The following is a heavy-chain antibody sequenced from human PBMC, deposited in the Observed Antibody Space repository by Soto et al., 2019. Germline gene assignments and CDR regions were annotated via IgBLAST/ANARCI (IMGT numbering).Heavy chain of an antibody. D-gene: IGHD3-22*01. CDR3: ARVRYYYDSSGYYQYYFDY. J-gene: IGHJ4*02. CDR1: GGSISSSSYY. CDR2: IYYSGST. Sequence: LSETLSLTCTVSGGSISSSSYYWGWIRQPPGKGLEWIGSIYYSGSTYYNPSLKSRVTISVDTSKNQFSLKLSSVTAADTAVYYCARVRYYYDSSGYYQYYFDYWGQGTLVTVSS. V-gene: IGHV4-39*01.